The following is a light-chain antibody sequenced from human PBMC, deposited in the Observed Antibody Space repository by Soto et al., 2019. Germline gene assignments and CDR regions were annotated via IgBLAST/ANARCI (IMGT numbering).Light chain of an antibody. Sequence: QSVLTQPASVSGSPGQSITISCTGTGSAVGCYYYVSWYQQYPGKAPKLMIYDVTNRPSGVFNRFSGSKSGNTAALIIFGLQAEDEADYYCCSYTSSSTYVFGTGTKVTVL. CDR3: CSYTSSSTYV. V-gene: IGLV2-14*01. CDR2: DVT. J-gene: IGLJ1*01. CDR1: GSAVGCYYY.